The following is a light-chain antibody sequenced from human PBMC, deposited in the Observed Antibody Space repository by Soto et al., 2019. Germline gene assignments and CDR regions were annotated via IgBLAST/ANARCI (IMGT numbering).Light chain of an antibody. Sequence: DIQVTPSPSSVSGSIGDRVTITCRASQASGSGLGWYQKKPGKAPKLLMYAPSRLQSGVPARFSGSESGTGFTLIISSMQTEDVATYYCQQARRFSPVRAFGGGTKVEMK. J-gene: IGKJ4*01. V-gene: IGKV1-12*01. CDR2: APS. CDR1: QASGSG. CDR3: QQARRFSPVRA.